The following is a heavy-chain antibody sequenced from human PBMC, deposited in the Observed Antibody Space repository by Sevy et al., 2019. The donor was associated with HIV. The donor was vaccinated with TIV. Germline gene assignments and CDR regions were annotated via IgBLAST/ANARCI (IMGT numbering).Heavy chain of an antibody. V-gene: IGHV3-48*02. CDR3: ARGYDSSGYYILVHYYYGMDV. J-gene: IGHJ6*02. D-gene: IGHD3-22*01. CDR2: ISSSSSTI. Sequence: GGSLRLSCAASGFTFSSYSMNWVRQAPGKGLEWVSYISSSSSTIYYADSVKGRFTISRDNAKNSLYLQMNSLRDEDTAVYYCARGYDSSGYYILVHYYYGMDVWCQGTTVTVSS. CDR1: GFTFSSYS.